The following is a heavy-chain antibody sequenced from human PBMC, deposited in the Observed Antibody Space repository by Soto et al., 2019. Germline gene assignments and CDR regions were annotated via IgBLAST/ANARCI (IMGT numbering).Heavy chain of an antibody. CDR1: GGSISSGDYY. Sequence: QVQLQESGPGLVKPSQTLSLTCTVSGGSISSGDYYWSWIRQPPGKVLEWIGYIDYSGSTYYNPSRKSTVTISADTSKNQFSLKLSSVTAADTAVYYCAREWYYDILTGYYKRGYFDYWGQGTLVTVSS. D-gene: IGHD3-9*01. J-gene: IGHJ4*02. CDR2: IDYSGST. CDR3: AREWYYDILTGYYKRGYFDY. V-gene: IGHV4-30-4*01.